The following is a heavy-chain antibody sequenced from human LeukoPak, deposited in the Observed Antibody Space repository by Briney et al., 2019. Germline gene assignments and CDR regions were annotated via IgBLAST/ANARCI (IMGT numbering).Heavy chain of an antibody. J-gene: IGHJ4*02. V-gene: IGHV3-9*01. D-gene: IGHD3-22*01. CDR2: ISWNSGSI. CDR1: GFTFDDYA. Sequence: GGSLRLSCAASGFTFDDYAMHWVRQAPGKGLEWVSGISWNSGSIGYADSVKGRFTISRDNAKNSLYLQMNSLRAEDTALYYCAKAGGDYYDSSGYYYPYYFDYWGQGTLVTVSS. CDR3: AKAGGDYYDSSGYYYPYYFDY.